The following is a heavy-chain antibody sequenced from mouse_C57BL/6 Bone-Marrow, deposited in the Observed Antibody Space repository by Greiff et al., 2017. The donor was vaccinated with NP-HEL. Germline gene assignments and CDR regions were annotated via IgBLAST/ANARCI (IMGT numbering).Heavy chain of an antibody. Sequence: VQLQQSGAELARPGASVKLSCKASGYTFTSYGISWVKQRTGQGLEWIGEIYPRSGNTYYNEKFKGKATLTADKSSSTAYMELRSLTSEDAAVYFCARGQLRLRFAYWGQGTLVTVSA. CDR2: IYPRSGNT. V-gene: IGHV1-81*01. CDR3: ARGQLRLRFAY. J-gene: IGHJ3*01. CDR1: GYTFTSYG. D-gene: IGHD3-2*02.